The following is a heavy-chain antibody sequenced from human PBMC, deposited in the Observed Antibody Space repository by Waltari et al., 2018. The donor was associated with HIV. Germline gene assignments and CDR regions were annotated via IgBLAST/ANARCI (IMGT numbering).Heavy chain of an antibody. Sequence: EVQLLESGGGSVQPGGSLRLSCAASGFPFSSYAMNWVRRAPGKGLGLVSSSSGSGGSTDAADSGKGRFTIARDNAKNTLYLQMNSLRAEDTAVYYCAKTRGYTYAYPRPNYGMDVWGQGTTVTVSS. CDR3: AKTRGYTYAYPRPNYGMDV. CDR2: SSGSGGST. D-gene: IGHD5-18*01. V-gene: IGHV3-23*01. CDR1: GFPFSSYA. J-gene: IGHJ6*02.